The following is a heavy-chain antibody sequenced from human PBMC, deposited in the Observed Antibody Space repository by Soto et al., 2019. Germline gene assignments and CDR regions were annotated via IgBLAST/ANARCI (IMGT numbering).Heavy chain of an antibody. CDR3: ASHSPGAVYAMGVY. Sequence: KPSETLSLTCSVSGDSISNLDYFWAWIRQPPGQALEYIGYIYKSATTYYNPSFESRVAISVDTSKSQFSLNVTSVTAADTAVYYCASHSPGAVYAMGVYWGQGTLVTVSS. CDR1: GDSISNLDYF. J-gene: IGHJ4*02. CDR2: IYKSATT. V-gene: IGHV4-30-4*01. D-gene: IGHD2-8*01.